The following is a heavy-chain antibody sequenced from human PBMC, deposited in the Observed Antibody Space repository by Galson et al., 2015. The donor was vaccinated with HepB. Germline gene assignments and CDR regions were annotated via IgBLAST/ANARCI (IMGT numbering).Heavy chain of an antibody. V-gene: IGHV3-30-3*01. J-gene: IGHJ6*02. CDR3: ARVRDPVVRGVIILRGAYGMDV. D-gene: IGHD3-10*01. CDR2: ISYDGSDK. CDR1: GFTFSSYA. Sequence: SLRLSCAASGFTFSSYAMHWVRQAPGKGLEWVAVISYDGSDKYYADSVKGRFTISRDNSKNTLYLQMNSLRAEDTAVYYCARVRDPVVRGVIILRGAYGMDVWGQGTTVTVSS.